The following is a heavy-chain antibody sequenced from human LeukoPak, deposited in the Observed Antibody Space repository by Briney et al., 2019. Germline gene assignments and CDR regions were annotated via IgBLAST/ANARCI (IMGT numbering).Heavy chain of an antibody. CDR2: ISGSSNSI. CDR3: ARSYDSSGRDY. V-gene: IGHV3-48*01. CDR1: GFTFSSYS. J-gene: IGHJ4*02. Sequence: GGSLRLSCTASGFTFSSYSMNWVRQAPGKGLEWVSYISGSSNSIYYADSVKGRFTISRDNAKNSLYLQMNSLRAEDTAVYFCARSYDSSGRDYWGQGTLVTVSS. D-gene: IGHD3-22*01.